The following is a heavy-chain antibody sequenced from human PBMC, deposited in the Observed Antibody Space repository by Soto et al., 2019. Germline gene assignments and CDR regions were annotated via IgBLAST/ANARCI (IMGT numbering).Heavy chain of an antibody. CDR3: ATVRSWSPGVDYYYGMDV. CDR1: GGSISNSSYY. J-gene: IGHJ6*02. D-gene: IGHD6-13*01. CDR2: IYYSGST. Sequence: SETLSLTCTVSGGSISNSSYYWGWIRQPPGKGLEWIGSIYYSGSTYYNPSLKSRATISVDTSKTQFSLKLSSVTAADTAVYYCATVRSWSPGVDYYYGMDVWGHGTTVTVSS. V-gene: IGHV4-39*01.